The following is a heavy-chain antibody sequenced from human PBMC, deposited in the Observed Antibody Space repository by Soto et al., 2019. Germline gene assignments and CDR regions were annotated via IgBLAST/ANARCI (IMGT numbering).Heavy chain of an antibody. J-gene: IGHJ6*02. CDR2: ITETGGDT. CDR3: TKASPDRHHMDV. V-gene: IGHV3-23*01. Sequence: EVQLLASGGDLVQPGGSLRLSCAASGFTFSKFVMRWVRQTPGKGLEWVSTITETGGDTYYTDSVKGRFTISRDNSKNTLYLQMTSLRAEDTALYYCTKASPDRHHMDVWGQGTTVTVSS. CDR1: GFTFSKFV.